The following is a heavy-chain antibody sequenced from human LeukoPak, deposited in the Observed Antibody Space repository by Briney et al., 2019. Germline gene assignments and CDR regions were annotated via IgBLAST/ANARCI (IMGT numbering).Heavy chain of an antibody. D-gene: IGHD3-3*01. CDR3: ARLTFWSGYYYFDY. V-gene: IGHV4-59*05. J-gene: IGHJ4*02. CDR1: GGPLTSYY. CDR2: IYYSGST. Sequence: SETLSLTCAVSGGPLTSYYWSWIRQPPGKGLEWIGSIYYSGSTYYNPSLKSRVTISVDTSKNQFSLKLSSVTAADTAVYYCARLTFWSGYYYFDYWGQGTLVTVSS.